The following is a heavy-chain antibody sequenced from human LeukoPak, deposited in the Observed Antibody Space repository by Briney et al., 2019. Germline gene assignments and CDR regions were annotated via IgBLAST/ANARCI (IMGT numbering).Heavy chain of an antibody. Sequence: GGSLRLSCAASGFTFSSYWMHWVRQAPGKGLVWVSRINSDGSSTSYADSVKGRFTISRDNAKNTLYLQMNSLRAEDTAVYYCAKEGSESYSATPFEYWGQGTLVTVSS. CDR2: INSDGSST. CDR3: AKEGSESYSATPFEY. CDR1: GFTFSSYW. D-gene: IGHD3-10*01. V-gene: IGHV3-74*01. J-gene: IGHJ4*02.